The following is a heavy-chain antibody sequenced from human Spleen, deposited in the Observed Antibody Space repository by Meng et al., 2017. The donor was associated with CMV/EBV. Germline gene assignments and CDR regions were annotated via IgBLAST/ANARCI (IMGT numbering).Heavy chain of an antibody. CDR1: GFTFGDYA. CDR3: AKLGLVAGPRDY. V-gene: IGHV3-43D*03. D-gene: IGHD6-19*01. J-gene: IGHJ4*02. CDR2: ISWAGDSS. Sequence: GESLKISCAASGFTFGDYAMHWVRQAPGKGLEWVSLISWAGDSSYYADSVKGRFSISRDNSKNTVYLQINSLSAEDTAVYYCAKLGLVAGPRDYWGQGTRVTVSS.